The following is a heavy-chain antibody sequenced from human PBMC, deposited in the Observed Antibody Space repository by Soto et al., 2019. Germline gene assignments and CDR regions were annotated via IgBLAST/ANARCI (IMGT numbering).Heavy chain of an antibody. CDR2: IDRYGST. J-gene: IGHJ4*02. Sequence: SETLSLTCAVYGGAFSDYYWSWIRQPPGKGLEWIGEIDRYGSTNYDPSLKSRVAISIETSKNQFSLKLTSVTAADTAIYYCAGGSPSAWEPPFYWGQGTLVTVSS. CDR3: AGGSPSAWEPPFY. D-gene: IGHD1-26*01. CDR1: GGAFSDYY. V-gene: IGHV4-34*01.